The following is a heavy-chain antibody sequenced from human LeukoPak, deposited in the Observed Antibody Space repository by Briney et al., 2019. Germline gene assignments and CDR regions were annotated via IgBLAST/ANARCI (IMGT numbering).Heavy chain of an antibody. J-gene: IGHJ6*03. CDR3: ARVHYGSTLYYMDV. D-gene: IGHD2-2*01. CDR1: GYTFTGYY. Sequence: ASVKVSCKASGYTFTGYYMHWVRQAPGQGLEWMGWMNPNSGNTGYAQKFQGRVTITRNTSISTAYMELSSLRSEDTAVYYCARVHYGSTLYYMDVWGKGTTVTVSS. V-gene: IGHV1-8*03. CDR2: MNPNSGNT.